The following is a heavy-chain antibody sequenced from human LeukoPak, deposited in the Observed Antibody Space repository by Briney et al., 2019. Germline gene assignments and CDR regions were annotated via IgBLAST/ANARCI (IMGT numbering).Heavy chain of an antibody. CDR2: IYYSGST. D-gene: IGHD5-12*01. J-gene: IGHJ6*04. CDR1: GGSISSGGYY. V-gene: IGHV4-31*03. Sequence: SQTLSLTCTVSGGSISSGGYYWSWIRQHPGKGLEWIGYIYYSGSTYYNPSLKSRVTISVDTSKNQFSLKLSSVTAADTAVYYCARDWLRLPNPYGMDVWGKGTTVTVSS. CDR3: ARDWLRLPNPYGMDV.